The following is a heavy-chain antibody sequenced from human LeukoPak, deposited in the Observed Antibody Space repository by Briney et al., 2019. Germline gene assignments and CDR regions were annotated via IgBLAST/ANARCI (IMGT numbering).Heavy chain of an antibody. CDR2: IIPILGIA. J-gene: IGHJ4*02. CDR1: GGTFSSYA. D-gene: IGHD6-19*01. V-gene: IGHV1-69*04. Sequence: ASVKVSCKASGGTFSSYAISWVRQAPGQGLEWMGRIIPILGIANYAQKLQGRVTMTTDTSTSTAYMELRSLRSDDTAVYYCARAGRGWGSEAPFDYWGQGTLVTVSS. CDR3: ARAGRGWGSEAPFDY.